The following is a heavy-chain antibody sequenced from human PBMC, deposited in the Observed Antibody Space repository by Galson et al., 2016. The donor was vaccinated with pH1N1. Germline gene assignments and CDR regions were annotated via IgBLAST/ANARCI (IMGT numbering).Heavy chain of an antibody. V-gene: IGHV1-46*01. CDR1: GYIFTSYY. CDR3: ARDLARQHDS. Sequence: SVKVSCKASGYIFTSYYIHWVRQVPGQGLEWLGVIDPRGGPTYAQAFHGRVTMTSDTSTNTGSLELSSLKSDDTAVYFCARDLARQHDSWGQGTLVTVSS. CDR2: IDPRGGP. J-gene: IGHJ4*02.